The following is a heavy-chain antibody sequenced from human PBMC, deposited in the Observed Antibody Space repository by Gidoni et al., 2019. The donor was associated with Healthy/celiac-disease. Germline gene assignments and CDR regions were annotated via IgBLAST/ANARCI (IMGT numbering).Heavy chain of an antibody. V-gene: IGHV3-21*01. CDR3: ARGGSSCDY. CDR2: ISSSSSYI. J-gene: IGHJ4*02. D-gene: IGHD6-6*01. CDR1: GFTFSSYS. Sequence: ELQLVESGGGLVKPGGSLRLSCAAYGFTFSSYSMNWVRQAPGTGLEWASSISSSSSYIYYADSVKGRFTITRDNAKNSRYLQRNSLRAEDTAVYYCARGGSSCDYWGQGTLVTVSS.